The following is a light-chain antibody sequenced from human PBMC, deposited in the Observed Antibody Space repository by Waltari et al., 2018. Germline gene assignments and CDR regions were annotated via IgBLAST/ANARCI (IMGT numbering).Light chain of an antibody. CDR2: KFT. Sequence: QSALTQPASMSGSPGQSITISCTGTSSDVGGHNFVSWYQQHPGKVPKLLIYKFTARPSGIYNRFDGSKSGITAYLTSSGLQPGDEAYYYGTSYTDRRNVVFGGGTKLTVL. V-gene: IGLV2-14*01. J-gene: IGLJ3*02. CDR3: TSYTDRRNVV. CDR1: SSDVGGHNF.